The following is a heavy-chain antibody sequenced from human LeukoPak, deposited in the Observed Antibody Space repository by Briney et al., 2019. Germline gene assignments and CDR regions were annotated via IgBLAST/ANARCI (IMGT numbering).Heavy chain of an antibody. CDR3: VRSLDY. Sequence: PGGSLRLSCAASGFPFSTYAMNWVRQAPGKGLEWVSVITGSGGFTQYADSVKGRFTLSRDNSKNTVYLQMNSLRVEDTALYYCVRSLDYWGQGTLVTVSS. CDR1: GFPFSTYA. J-gene: IGHJ4*02. CDR2: ITGSGGFT. V-gene: IGHV3-23*01.